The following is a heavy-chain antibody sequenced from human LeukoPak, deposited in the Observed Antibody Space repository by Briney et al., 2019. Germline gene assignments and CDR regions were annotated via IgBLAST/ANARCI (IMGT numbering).Heavy chain of an antibody. CDR1: GFTFSTYW. V-gene: IGHV3-74*01. D-gene: IGHD2-15*01. J-gene: IGHJ3*02. CDR3: AKDNTRGGFDI. CDR2: INSDESRT. Sequence: GGSLGLSCVASGFTFSTYWMHCVRQAPGKGLVWVSRINSDESRTNYADSVKGRFTISRDNAKNTLYLQMNSLKAEDTAVYYCAKDNTRGGFDIWGQGTMVTVSS.